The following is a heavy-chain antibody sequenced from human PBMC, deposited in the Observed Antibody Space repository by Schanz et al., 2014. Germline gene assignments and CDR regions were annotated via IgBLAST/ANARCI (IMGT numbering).Heavy chain of an antibody. CDR3: AKGRFGELSAFDI. CDR2: VSSDGNND. D-gene: IGHD3-10*01. V-gene: IGHV3-30*18. Sequence: VQLLESGGGLVQPGGSLRLSCAASGFTFSGFWMTWVRQAPGKGLEWVALVSSDGNNDYYTDSVKGRFTISRDNSKNTVHLQMNSLRAEDTAVYYCAKGRFGELSAFDIWGQGTMVTGSS. CDR1: GFTFSGFW. J-gene: IGHJ3*02.